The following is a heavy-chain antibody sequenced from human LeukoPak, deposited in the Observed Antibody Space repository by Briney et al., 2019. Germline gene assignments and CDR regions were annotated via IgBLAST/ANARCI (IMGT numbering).Heavy chain of an antibody. CDR2: INHSGST. D-gene: IGHD3-16*01. V-gene: IGHV4-34*01. CDR1: GGSFSGYY. Sequence: PSETLSLTCAVYGGSFSGYYWSWIRQPPGKGLEWIGEINHSGSTNYNPSLKSRVTISVDTSKNQFSLKPSSVTAADTAVYYCARGRGGGYYYGMDVWGQGTTVTVSS. CDR3: ARGRGGGYYYGMDV. J-gene: IGHJ6*02.